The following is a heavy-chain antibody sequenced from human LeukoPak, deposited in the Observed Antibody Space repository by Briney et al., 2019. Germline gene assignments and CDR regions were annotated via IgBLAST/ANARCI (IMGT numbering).Heavy chain of an antibody. V-gene: IGHV4-34*01. D-gene: IGHD2-2*01. CDR1: GGSFSGYY. CDR3: ARVYCSSTSCYNWFDP. CDR2: INHSGST. J-gene: IGHJ5*02. Sequence: SETLSLTCAVYGGSFSGYYWSWIRQPPGKGLECIGEINHSGSTNYNPSLKSRVTISVDTSKNQFSLKLSSVAAADTAVYYCARVYCSSTSCYNWFDPWGQGTLVTVSS.